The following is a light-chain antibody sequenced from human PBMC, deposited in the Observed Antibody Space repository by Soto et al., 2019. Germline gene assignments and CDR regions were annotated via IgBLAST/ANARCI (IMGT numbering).Light chain of an antibody. V-gene: IGLV2-8*01. Sequence: QSALTQPASGTGSPGQAIPISCTGTSSDVGGYHYVSRYQQHPGQGPKLMISELSKRPSGVPDRFSGSKSGNTASLTVSGLQAEDEADYDCSSYAGSNNFGVFGTGTKVTVL. CDR1: SSDVGGYHY. J-gene: IGLJ1*01. CDR3: SSYAGSNNFGV. CDR2: ELS.